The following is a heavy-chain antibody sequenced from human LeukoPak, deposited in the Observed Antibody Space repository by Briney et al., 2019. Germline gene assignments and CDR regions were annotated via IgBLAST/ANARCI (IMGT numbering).Heavy chain of an antibody. V-gene: IGHV3-21*01. Sequence: GGSLRLSCAASGFTFTNYNMNWVRQAPGKGLEWVSSISSTSNYISYTDSLKGRFTISRDNAKNSLFLQMNSLRAEDTAVYYCAVAAAHGYWGQGTLVTVSS. J-gene: IGHJ4*02. CDR3: AVAAAHGY. CDR1: GFTFTNYN. D-gene: IGHD6-13*01. CDR2: ISSTSNYI.